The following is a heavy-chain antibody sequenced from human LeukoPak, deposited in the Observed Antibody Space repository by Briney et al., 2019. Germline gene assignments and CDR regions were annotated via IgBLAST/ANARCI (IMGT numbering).Heavy chain of an antibody. V-gene: IGHV3-9*01. CDR3: AKDNRRHYTSGPNPDSLH. Sequence: GGSLRLSCAGSGFIFNNYAMHWVRQPPGKGLEWVSGISWNSGSIDYADSVKGRFTISRDNAKNSLYQQMNSLRVEDTAFYYCAKDNRRHYTSGPNPDSLHWGQGALVTVSS. CDR2: ISWNSGSI. CDR1: GFIFNNYA. J-gene: IGHJ4*02. D-gene: IGHD6-19*01.